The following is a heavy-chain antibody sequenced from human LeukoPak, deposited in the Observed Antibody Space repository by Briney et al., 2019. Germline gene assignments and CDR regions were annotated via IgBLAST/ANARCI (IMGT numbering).Heavy chain of an antibody. V-gene: IGHV1-46*01. CDR3: AREQPGGNFDY. Sequence: ASVKVSCKASGYTFTTYYLHWVRQAPGQGLEWVGIINPGAGNTNYAQKFQGRVTMTRDTSRSTVYMELNSLRSEDTAIYYCAREQPGGNFDYWGQGTLVTVSS. D-gene: IGHD1-26*01. CDR1: GYTFTTYY. CDR2: INPGAGNT. J-gene: IGHJ4*02.